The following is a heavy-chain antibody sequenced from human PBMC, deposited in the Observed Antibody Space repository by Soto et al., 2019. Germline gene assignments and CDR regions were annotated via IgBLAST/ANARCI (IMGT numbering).Heavy chain of an antibody. CDR2: IIPIFGTA. V-gene: IGHV1-69*13. CDR3: ARAQLYCSGGSCYSHYFDY. CDR1: GGTFSSYA. D-gene: IGHD2-15*01. Sequence: SVKVSCKASGGTFSSYAISWVRQAPGQGLEWMGGIIPIFGTANYAQKFQGRVTITADESTSTAYMELSSLRSEDTAVYYCARAQLYCSGGSCYSHYFDYWGQGTLVTVSS. J-gene: IGHJ4*02.